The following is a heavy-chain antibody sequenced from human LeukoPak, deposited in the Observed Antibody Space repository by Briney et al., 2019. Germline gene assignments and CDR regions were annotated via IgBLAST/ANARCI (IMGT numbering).Heavy chain of an antibody. J-gene: IGHJ4*02. Sequence: PSHTLSLTCAVSGASISSGGYSWSWIRQPPGKGLEWIGYIYHSGSTYYNPSLKSRVTISVDRSKNQFSLKLSSVTAADTAVYYCARSYGSGSYSYYFDYWGQGTLVTVSS. V-gene: IGHV4-30-2*01. CDR2: IYHSGST. CDR3: ARSYGSGSYSYYFDY. D-gene: IGHD3-10*01. CDR1: GASISSGGYS.